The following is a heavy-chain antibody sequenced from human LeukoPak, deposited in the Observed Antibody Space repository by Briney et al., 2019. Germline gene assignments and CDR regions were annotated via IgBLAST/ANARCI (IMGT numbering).Heavy chain of an antibody. Sequence: PGGSLRLSCTTSGFAFSNYAMNWVRQAPGKGPEWVSGISGFNTYYADSVKGRFTIFRDNSKSTLYLLMNSLRAEDTAVYYCAKGSLGHCSGSTCYPLDYWGQGTLVTVSS. CDR2: ISGFNT. J-gene: IGHJ4*02. D-gene: IGHD2-2*01. CDR1: GFAFSNYA. CDR3: AKGSLGHCSGSTCYPLDY. V-gene: IGHV3-23*01.